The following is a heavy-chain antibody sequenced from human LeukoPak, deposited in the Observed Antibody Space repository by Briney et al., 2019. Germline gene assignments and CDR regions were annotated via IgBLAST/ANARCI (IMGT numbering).Heavy chain of an antibody. D-gene: IGHD4-17*01. J-gene: IGHJ3*02. CDR2: IRYDGSNK. Sequence: GGSLRLSCAASGFTVSTNYMSWVRQAPGKGPEWVAFIRYDGSNKYYADSVKGRFTISRDNSKNTLYLQMNSLRAEDTAVYYCAKEISTVMTTRGGSAFDIWGQGTMVTVSS. V-gene: IGHV3-30*02. CDR1: GFTVSTNY. CDR3: AKEISTVMTTRGGSAFDI.